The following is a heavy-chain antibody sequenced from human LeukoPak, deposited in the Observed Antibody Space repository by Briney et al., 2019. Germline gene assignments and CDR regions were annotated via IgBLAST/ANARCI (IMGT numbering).Heavy chain of an antibody. J-gene: IGHJ4*02. CDR2: ISHDGII. D-gene: IGHD5-18*01. V-gene: IGHV3-74*01. CDR3: AKDHDSYGSDY. CDR1: GFTFSTYW. Sequence: GGSLRLSWETAGFTFSTYWMNWVGRTQGKGLVWVSRISHDGIISYADSVKGRFTISRDNAKNTLILQMNSLRVEDTAVYYCAKDHDSYGSDYWGQGTLVTVSS.